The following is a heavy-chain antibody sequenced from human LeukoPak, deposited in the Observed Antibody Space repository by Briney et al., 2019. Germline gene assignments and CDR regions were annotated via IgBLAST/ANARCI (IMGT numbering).Heavy chain of an antibody. Sequence: GGSLRLSCTASGFTFSDYYMTWIRQAPGKGLEWLSYISGSGSTMSYVDSVKGRFTISRDNAKNSLYLQIDSLRAEDTAMYYCARDRQVRLHDAWGQGILVTVYS. CDR2: ISGSGSTM. CDR1: GFTFSDYY. D-gene: IGHD3-9*01. CDR3: ARDRQVRLHDA. V-gene: IGHV3-11*01. J-gene: IGHJ5*02.